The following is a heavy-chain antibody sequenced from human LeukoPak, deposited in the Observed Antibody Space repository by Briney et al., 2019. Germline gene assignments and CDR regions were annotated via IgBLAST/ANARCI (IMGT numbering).Heavy chain of an antibody. Sequence: SETLSLTCAVYGGSFSGYYWSWIRQPPGKGLEWIGEINHSGSTNYNPSLKSRVTISVDTSKNQFSLKLSSVTAADTAVYYCASNSGGLRWHYYYYYMDVWGKGTTVTVSS. CDR3: ASNSGGLRWHYYYYYMDV. CDR2: INHSGST. D-gene: IGHD4-23*01. CDR1: GGSFSGYY. J-gene: IGHJ6*03. V-gene: IGHV4-34*01.